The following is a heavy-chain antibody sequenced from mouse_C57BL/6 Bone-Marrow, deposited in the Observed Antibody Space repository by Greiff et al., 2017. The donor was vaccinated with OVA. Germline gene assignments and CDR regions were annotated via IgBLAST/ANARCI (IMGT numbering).Heavy chain of an antibody. CDR3: ARFLYDYEIYYFDY. CDR2: INPSNGGT. CDR1: GYTFTSYW. J-gene: IGHJ2*01. D-gene: IGHD2-4*01. V-gene: IGHV1-53*01. Sequence: QVQLQQSGTELVKPGASVKLSCKASGYTFTSYWMHWVKQRPGQGLEWIGNINPSNGGTNYNEKFKSKATLTVDKSSSTAYMQLSSLTSEDSAVYYCARFLYDYEIYYFDYWGQGTTLTVSS.